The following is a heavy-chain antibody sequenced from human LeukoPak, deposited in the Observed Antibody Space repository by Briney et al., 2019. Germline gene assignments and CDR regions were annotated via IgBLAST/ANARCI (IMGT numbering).Heavy chain of an antibody. J-gene: IGHJ4*02. V-gene: IGHV4-59*01. CDR3: ARDRYALGY. D-gene: IGHD5-18*01. CDR2: IYYSGST. Sequence: SETLSLTCTVSGDSISSYYWSWIRQPPGKGLEWIGYIYYSGSTNYNPSLKSRVTISADTSKNQFSLKLSSVTAADTAVYYCARDRYALGYWGQGTLVTVSS. CDR1: GDSISSYY.